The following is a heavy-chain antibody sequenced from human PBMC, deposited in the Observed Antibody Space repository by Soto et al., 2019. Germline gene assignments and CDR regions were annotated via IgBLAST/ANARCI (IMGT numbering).Heavy chain of an antibody. D-gene: IGHD2-15*01. V-gene: IGHV3-21*01. CDR2: ISSSSSYI. CDR3: ASGYXSGGSCPSYYYYYGMDV. Sequence: GGSLRLSCAASGFTFSSYSMNWVRQAPGKGLEWVSSISSSSSYIYYADSVKGRFTISRDNAKNSLYLQMNSLRAEDTAVYYCASGYXSGGSCPSYYYYYGMDVWGQGTTVTVSS. J-gene: IGHJ6*02. CDR1: GFTFSSYS.